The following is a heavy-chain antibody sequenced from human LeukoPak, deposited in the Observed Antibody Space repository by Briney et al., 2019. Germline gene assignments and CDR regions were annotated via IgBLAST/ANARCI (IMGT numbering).Heavy chain of an antibody. CDR1: GGSFSGCS. Sequence: SSETLSLTCAVYGGSFSGCSWTWIRQPPGKGLEWIGEIKDSGSPTFNPSLKSRVTMSVDTSNNQFSVRLSSLTAADTAVYYCARGRFSGLPRATTSQFDYWGQGTLVTVSS. D-gene: IGHD6-19*01. V-gene: IGHV4-34*01. J-gene: IGHJ4*02. CDR3: ARGRFSGLPRATTSQFDY. CDR2: IKDSGSP.